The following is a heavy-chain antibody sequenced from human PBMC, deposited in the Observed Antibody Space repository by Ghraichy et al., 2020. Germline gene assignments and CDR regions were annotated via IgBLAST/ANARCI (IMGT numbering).Heavy chain of an antibody. D-gene: IGHD2-15*01. CDR2: ISGSGGST. Sequence: GGSLRLSCAASGFTFSSYVMSWVRQAPGKGLEWVSAISGSGGSTYYADSVKGRFTISRDNSKHTLYLQMNSLRAEDTAVYHCAKDGAVASHYGMDVWGQGTTVTVS. V-gene: IGHV3-23*01. CDR3: AKDGAVASHYGMDV. CDR1: GFTFSSYV. J-gene: IGHJ6*02.